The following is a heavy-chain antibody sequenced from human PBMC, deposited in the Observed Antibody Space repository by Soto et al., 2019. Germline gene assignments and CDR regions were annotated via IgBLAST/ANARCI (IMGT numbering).Heavy chain of an antibody. J-gene: IGHJ6*02. V-gene: IGHV3-48*03. Sequence: EVQLVESGGGLVQPGGSLRLSCAASGFTFSSYEMNWVRQAPGMGLEWVSYISSSGSTIYYADSVKGRFTISRDNAKNSLYLQMNSLRAEDTAVYYCARDQSGSWLGYYYYGMDVWGQGTTVTVSS. CDR1: GFTFSSYE. D-gene: IGHD6-13*01. CDR3: ARDQSGSWLGYYYYGMDV. CDR2: ISSSGSTI.